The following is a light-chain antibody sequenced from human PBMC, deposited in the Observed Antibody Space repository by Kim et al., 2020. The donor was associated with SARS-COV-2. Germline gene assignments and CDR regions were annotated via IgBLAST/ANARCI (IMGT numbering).Light chain of an antibody. J-gene: IGLJ1*01. CDR1: NIGVKS. CDR2: YDS. V-gene: IGLV3-21*04. Sequence: PGKTARSPCERFNIGVKSVHWYQHKPGQAPLLVISYDSDRPSGIPERFSGSNSGNTATLIITRVEAGDEADYYCQVWDATTDDFYVFGTGTKVTVL. CDR3: QVWDATTDDFYV.